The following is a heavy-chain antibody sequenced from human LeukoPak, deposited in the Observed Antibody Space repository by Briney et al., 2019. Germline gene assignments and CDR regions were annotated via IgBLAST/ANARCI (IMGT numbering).Heavy chain of an antibody. CDR3: ARERRNCSGGSCYFFDY. V-gene: IGHV4-30-2*01. J-gene: IGHJ4*02. CDR2: IYHSGST. CDR1: GGSISSGGYS. Sequence: SQTLSLTCAVSGGSISSGGYSWSWIRQPPGKGLEWIGYIYHSGSTYYNPSLKSRVTISVDRSKNQFSLKLSSVTAADTAVYYCARERRNCSGGSCYFFDYWGQGTLVTVSS. D-gene: IGHD2-15*01.